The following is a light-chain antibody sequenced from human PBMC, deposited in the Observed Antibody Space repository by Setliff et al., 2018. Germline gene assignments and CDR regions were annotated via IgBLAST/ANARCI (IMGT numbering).Light chain of an antibody. CDR2: SVN. V-gene: IGLV2-14*03. CDR3: CSYTPTMGVV. CDR1: SSDIGRYDF. J-gene: IGLJ2*01. Sequence: QSALTQPASVSGSPAQSITISCPGTSSDIGRYDFVSWYQHLPGKAPQLLIFSVNNRPSQISDRFSASKSGDTASLTISGLQAEDEAVYYCCSYTPTMGVVFGGGTKVTVL.